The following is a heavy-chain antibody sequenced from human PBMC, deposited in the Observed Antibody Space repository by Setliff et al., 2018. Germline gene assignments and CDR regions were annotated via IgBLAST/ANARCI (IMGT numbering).Heavy chain of an antibody. CDR3: ARDLSGRSDS. V-gene: IGHV3-74*03. CDR2: LNEDGSIT. J-gene: IGHJ4*02. Sequence: GESLKISCADSGFTFSRYWMHWVRQAPGKGLVWVSRLNEDGSITSYADSAKGRFTISRDNAKNTLYLQMNSLRAEDTGVYYCARDLSGRSDSWGQGTLVTVSS. CDR1: GFTFSRYW. D-gene: IGHD3-3*01.